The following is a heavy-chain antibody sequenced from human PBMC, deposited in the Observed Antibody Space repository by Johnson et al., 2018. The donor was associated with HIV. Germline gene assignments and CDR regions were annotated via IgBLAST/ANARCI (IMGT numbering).Heavy chain of an antibody. CDR2: ISYDGSNK. CDR3: ARAQGDRGAYDAFDI. D-gene: IGHD3-10*01. V-gene: IGHV3-30-3*01. Sequence: QVQLVESGGGVVQPGRSLRLSCAASGFTFSSYDMHWVRQAPGKGLEWVAVISYDGSNKYYADSVKGRFTISRDNANNSLFLQMNSLRTDDTAVYYCARAQGDRGAYDAFDIWGQGTMVTVSS. J-gene: IGHJ3*02. CDR1: GFTFSSYD.